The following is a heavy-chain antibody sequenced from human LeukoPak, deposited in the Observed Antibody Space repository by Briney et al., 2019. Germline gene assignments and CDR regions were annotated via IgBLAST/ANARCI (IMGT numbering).Heavy chain of an antibody. CDR3: ASIPIAVAGTFYYFDY. V-gene: IGHV4-34*01. D-gene: IGHD6-19*01. J-gene: IGHJ4*02. CDR1: GGSFSGYY. Sequence: SETLSLTCAVYGGSFSGYYWTWIRQPPGKGLEWIGEINHSGSTNYNPSLKNRVTISVDTSKNQFSLKLSFVTAADTAVYYCASIPIAVAGTFYYFDYWGQGSLVTVSS. CDR2: INHSGST.